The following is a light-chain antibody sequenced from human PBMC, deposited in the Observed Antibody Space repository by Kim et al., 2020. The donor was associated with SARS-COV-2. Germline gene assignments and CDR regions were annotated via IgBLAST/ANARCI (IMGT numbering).Light chain of an antibody. CDR1: QNIISNY. Sequence: EVVLTQSPDTLSLSPGERATLSCRASQNIISNYLAWYQQKPGQAPRLLIYETSSRATGIPDRFSGSGSGTDFTLTISRLEPEDFAVYFCQHYGTPWTFGQGTKLAIK. V-gene: IGKV3-20*01. CDR3: QHYGTPWT. CDR2: ETS. J-gene: IGKJ2*02.